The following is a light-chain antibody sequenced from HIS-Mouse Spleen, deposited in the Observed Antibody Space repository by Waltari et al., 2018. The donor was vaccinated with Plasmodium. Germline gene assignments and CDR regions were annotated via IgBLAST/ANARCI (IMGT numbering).Light chain of an antibody. CDR2: DVS. V-gene: IGLV2-11*01. CDR3: CSYAGSYTLV. J-gene: IGLJ2*01. CDR1: SRDVGGYNY. Sequence: QSALTQPRSVSGSPGQSVTISCTGTSRDVGGYNYVSWYQQHPRKAPKLMIYDVSKRPSGVPDRFSGSKSGNTASLTISGLQAEDEADYYCCSYAGSYTLVFGGGTKLTVL.